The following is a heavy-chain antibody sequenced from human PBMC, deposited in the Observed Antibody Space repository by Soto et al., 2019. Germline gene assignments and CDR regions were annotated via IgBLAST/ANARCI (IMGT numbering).Heavy chain of an antibody. CDR3: ARRYDFWSASSGRYLNGLDV. Sequence: EVQLEQSGAEVKKAGESLKMSCRGSGYSFTNYWIVWVRQMPGKGLEWMGMIYPDDSDTKYSPSFEAQVTMSADKSTAYLHWNSLRASDREIYYCARRYDFWSASSGRYLNGLDVWGQGTTVTVSS. D-gene: IGHD3-3*01. CDR2: IYPDDSDT. J-gene: IGHJ6*02. CDR1: GYSFTNYW. V-gene: IGHV5-51*01.